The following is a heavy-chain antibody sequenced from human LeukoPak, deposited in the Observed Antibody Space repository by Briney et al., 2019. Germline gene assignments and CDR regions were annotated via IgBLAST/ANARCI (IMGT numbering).Heavy chain of an antibody. CDR3: ARDPGAYCGGDCPGYFQH. D-gene: IGHD2-21*02. CDR2: IKQDGSEK. CDR1: GFTFSSYW. Sequence: GGSLRLSCAASGFTFSSYWMSWVRHAPGKGLEWVANIKQDGSEKYYVDSVKGRFTISRDNAKNSLYLQMNSLRAEDTAVYYCARDPGAYCGGDCPGYFQHWGQGTLVTFSS. V-gene: IGHV3-7*01. J-gene: IGHJ1*01.